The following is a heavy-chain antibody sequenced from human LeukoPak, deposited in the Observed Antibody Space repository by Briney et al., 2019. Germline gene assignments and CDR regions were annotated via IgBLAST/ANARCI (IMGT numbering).Heavy chain of an antibody. V-gene: IGHV4-59*01. CDR2: IYYSGST. CDR3: ARSRTTMIRGSPNWSLDY. Sequence: PSETLSLTCTVSGGSISSYYWSWIRQPPGKGLEWIGYIYYSGSTNYNPSLKSRVIISIDTSKNQFSLNLSSVTAADTAVYYCARSRTTMIRGSPNWSLDYWGQGILVTVSS. D-gene: IGHD3-10*01. J-gene: IGHJ4*02. CDR1: GGSISSYY.